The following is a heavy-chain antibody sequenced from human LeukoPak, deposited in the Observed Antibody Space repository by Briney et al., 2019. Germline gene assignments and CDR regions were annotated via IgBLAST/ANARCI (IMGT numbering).Heavy chain of an antibody. V-gene: IGHV4-34*01. CDR2: INHSGST. D-gene: IGHD1-26*01. Sequence: SETLSLTCAVYGGSFSGYYWRWIRQPPGKGLEWIGEINHSGSTNYNPSLKSRVTISVDTSKNQFSLKLSSVTAADTAVYYCARGVGAKSYYYYYGMDVWGQGTTVTVSS. CDR3: ARGVGAKSYYYYYGMDV. J-gene: IGHJ6*02. CDR1: GGSFSGYY.